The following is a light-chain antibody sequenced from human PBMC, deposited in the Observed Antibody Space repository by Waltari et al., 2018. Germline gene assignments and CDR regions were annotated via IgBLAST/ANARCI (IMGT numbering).Light chain of an antibody. Sequence: QVVLTQSPSASASLGASVKLTCPLRSGHSSYAIAWHPQQPGKGPRYLMKVSSVGSTQTGDGIPDRFSGSSSETKRYLTICSVQSEDEADYYCQTWDTGTHVVFGGGTKLTVL. V-gene: IGLV4-69*01. CDR1: SGHSSYA. J-gene: IGLJ2*01. CDR2: VSSVGST. CDR3: QTWDTGTHVV.